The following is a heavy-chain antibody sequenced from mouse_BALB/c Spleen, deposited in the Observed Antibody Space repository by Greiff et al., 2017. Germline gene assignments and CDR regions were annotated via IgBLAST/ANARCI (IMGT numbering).Heavy chain of an antibody. D-gene: IGHD2-1*01. V-gene: IGHV1-14*01. Sequence: VHVKQSGPELVKPGASVKMSCKASGYTFTSYVMHWVKQKPGQGLEWIGYINPYNDGTKYNEKFKGKATLTSDKSSSTAYMELSSLTSEDSAVYYCARSYGNYEDYFDYWGQGTTLTVSS. J-gene: IGHJ2*01. CDR1: GYTFTSYV. CDR2: INPYNDGT. CDR3: ARSYGNYEDYFDY.